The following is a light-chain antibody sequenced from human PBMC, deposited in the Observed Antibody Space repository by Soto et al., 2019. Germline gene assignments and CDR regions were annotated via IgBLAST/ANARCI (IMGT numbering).Light chain of an antibody. Sequence: DIQLTQSPSFLSASVGARVTITCRASQGISSYLAWYQQKPGKAPKLLIYAASTLQSGVPSRFSGSGSGTEFTLTISSLQPEDLATYYCQQLNSYPLTFGGGTKVEIK. CDR2: AAS. V-gene: IGKV1-9*01. CDR3: QQLNSYPLT. CDR1: QGISSY. J-gene: IGKJ4*01.